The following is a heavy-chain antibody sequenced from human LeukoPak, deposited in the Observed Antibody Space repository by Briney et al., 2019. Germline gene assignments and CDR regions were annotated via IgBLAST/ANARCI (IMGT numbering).Heavy chain of an antibody. J-gene: IGHJ4*02. D-gene: IGHD2-15*01. CDR1: GFTFSSYA. CDR3: AKDTLGYCSGGICYNY. Sequence: GGSLRLSCAASGFTFSSYAMTWVHQAPGKGLDWVSGISGSGGGTYYTDSVKGRFTISRDNSKNTLYLQMNSLRAEDTAVYYCAKDTLGYCSGGICYNYWGQGTLVTVSS. CDR2: ISGSGGGT. V-gene: IGHV3-23*01.